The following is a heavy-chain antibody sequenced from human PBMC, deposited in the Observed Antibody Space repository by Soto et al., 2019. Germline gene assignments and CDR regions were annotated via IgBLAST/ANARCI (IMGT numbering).Heavy chain of an antibody. V-gene: IGHV1-69*01. CDR1: GGTFSSYA. CDR2: TIPIVGTA. CDR3: ARGGLSTGQYGMDV. Sequence: QVQLVQSGAAVKKPGSSVKVSCKASGGTFSSYAISWVRQAPGQGREWMGGTIPIVGTANYAQKLQGRVTITADEYTSTAEMELSSLRSEDTAVYYWARGGLSTGQYGMDVWGQGTTVNGSS. J-gene: IGHJ6*02. D-gene: IGHD4-17*01.